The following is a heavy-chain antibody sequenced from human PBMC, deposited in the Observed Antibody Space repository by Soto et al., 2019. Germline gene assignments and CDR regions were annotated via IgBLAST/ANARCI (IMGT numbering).Heavy chain of an antibody. Sequence: EVQLVESGGGLVKPGGSLRLSCAASGFTFSSYSMNWVRQAPGKGLEWVSSISSSSSYIYYADSVKGRFTISRDNAKNSLYLQMNSLRAEDTAVYYCAIDVTTLTTGYYSYYYMDVWGKGTTVTVSS. J-gene: IGHJ6*03. CDR3: AIDVTTLTTGYYSYYYMDV. D-gene: IGHD4-17*01. CDR2: ISSSSSYI. CDR1: GFTFSSYS. V-gene: IGHV3-21*01.